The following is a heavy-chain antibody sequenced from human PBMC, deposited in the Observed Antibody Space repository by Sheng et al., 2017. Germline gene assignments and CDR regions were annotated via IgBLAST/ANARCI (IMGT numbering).Heavy chain of an antibody. CDR3: ARVFGGDHAFRAHFDY. CDR2: IIPILGIA. CDR1: GGTFSSYA. V-gene: IGHV1-69*04. Sequence: QVQLVQSGAEVKKPGSSVKVSCKASGGTFSSYAISWVRQAPGQGLEWMGGIIPILGIANYAQKFQGRVTITADKSTSTAYMELSSLRSEDTAVYYCARVFGGDHAFRAHFDYWGQGTLVTVSS. D-gene: IGHD4-17*01. J-gene: IGHJ4*02.